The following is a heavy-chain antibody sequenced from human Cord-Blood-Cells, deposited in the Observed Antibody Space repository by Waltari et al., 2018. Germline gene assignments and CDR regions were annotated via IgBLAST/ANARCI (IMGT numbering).Heavy chain of an antibody. CDR2: IYSGGST. CDR1: GFTVSSNY. Sequence: EVQLVETGGGLIQPGGSLRLSCAASGFTVSSNYMSCVRQAPGKGLEWVSVIYSGGSTYYADSVKGRFTISRDNSKNTLYLQMNSLRAEDTAVYYCARGSEYYYYGMDVWGQGTTVTVSS. V-gene: IGHV3-53*02. CDR3: ARGSEYYYYGMDV. J-gene: IGHJ6*02.